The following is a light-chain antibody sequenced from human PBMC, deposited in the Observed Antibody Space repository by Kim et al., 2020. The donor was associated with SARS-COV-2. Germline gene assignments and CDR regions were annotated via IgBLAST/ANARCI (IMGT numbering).Light chain of an antibody. CDR3: QQYHGYPYT. CDR2: KAS. Sequence: SASGGDRVTIPCRASQGISTWLAWYQQKPGKAPNLLIYKASSLQSGDPSRFSGSGSGTEFTLTISSLQPDDSATYYCQQYHGYPYTFGQGTNLEI. V-gene: IGKV1-5*03. CDR1: QGISTW. J-gene: IGKJ2*01.